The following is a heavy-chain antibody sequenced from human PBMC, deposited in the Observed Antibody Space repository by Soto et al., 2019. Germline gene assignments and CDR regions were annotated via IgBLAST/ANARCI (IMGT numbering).Heavy chain of an antibody. Sequence: VGSLRLSCAASGFTFSSYAMSWVRQAPGKGLEWVSAISGSGGSTYYADSVKGRFTISRDNSKNTLYLQMNSLRAEDTAVYYCAGITGTDYYYMDIWGKGTTVTVSS. CDR1: GFTFSSYA. D-gene: IGHD1-20*01. CDR2: ISGSGGST. V-gene: IGHV3-23*01. J-gene: IGHJ6*03. CDR3: AGITGTDYYYMDI.